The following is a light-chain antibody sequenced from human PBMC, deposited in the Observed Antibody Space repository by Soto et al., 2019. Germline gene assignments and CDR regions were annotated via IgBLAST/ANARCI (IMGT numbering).Light chain of an antibody. CDR2: DAS. J-gene: IGKJ5*01. Sequence: DIQLTQSPSFLSASAGDRVTITCQASQDISNYLNWYQQKLGKAPKLLIYDASNLETGVPSRFSGSGSGTDFTFTISSLQPEDIATYYCQQYSHLITFGQGTRLEI. CDR1: QDISNY. CDR3: QQYSHLIT. V-gene: IGKV1-33*01.